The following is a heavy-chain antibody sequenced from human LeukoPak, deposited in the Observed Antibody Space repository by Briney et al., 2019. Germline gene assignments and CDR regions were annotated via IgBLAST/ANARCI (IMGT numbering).Heavy chain of an antibody. V-gene: IGHV4-4*07. CDR3: ARGKQQLVPPFDY. CDR1: GGSISSYY. Sequence: SETLSLTCTVSGGSISSYYWSWIRQPAGKGLEWIGRIYTSGSTNYNPSLKSRVTISLDKSKNQFSLKLTSVTAADTAIYYCARGKQQLVPPFDYWGQGALVTVSS. CDR2: IYTSGST. D-gene: IGHD6-13*01. J-gene: IGHJ4*02.